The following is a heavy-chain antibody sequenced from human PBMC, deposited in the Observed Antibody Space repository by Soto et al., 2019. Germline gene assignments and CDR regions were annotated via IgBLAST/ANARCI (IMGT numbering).Heavy chain of an antibody. Sequence: EVQLVESGGGFIEPGGSLRLSCAASGFTITIAWMTWVRQAPGKGLEWVGRIKSKSSGGTTDYAAPVKGRFSISRDDSKNTVFLQMSSLKTEDTAVYYCLAGVGYSDFDYGGQGTLVTVSS. CDR2: IKSKSSGGTT. CDR1: GFTITIAW. J-gene: IGHJ4*02. CDR3: LAGVGYSDFDY. D-gene: IGHD4-4*01. V-gene: IGHV3-15*01.